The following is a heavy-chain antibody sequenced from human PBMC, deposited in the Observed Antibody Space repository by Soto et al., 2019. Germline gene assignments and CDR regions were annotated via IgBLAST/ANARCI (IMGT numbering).Heavy chain of an antibody. J-gene: IGHJ3*02. CDR1: GFTFSNAW. Sequence: ESGGGLVTPGGSLRLSCAASGFTFSNAWMSWVRQAPGKGLEWVGRIKSKTDGGTTDYAAPVKGRFTISRDDSKNTLYLQMNSLKTEDTAVYYCTTLFYGDYGWSDAFDIWGQGTMVTVSS. V-gene: IGHV3-15*01. CDR3: TTLFYGDYGWSDAFDI. D-gene: IGHD4-17*01. CDR2: IKSKTDGGTT.